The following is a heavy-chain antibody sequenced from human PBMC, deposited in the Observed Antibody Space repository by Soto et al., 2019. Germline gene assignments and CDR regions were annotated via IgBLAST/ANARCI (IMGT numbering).Heavy chain of an antibody. CDR1: GGSISSYY. CDR2: IYYSGST. CDR3: ARGGGTRIVVVTTGAFDI. J-gene: IGHJ3*02. D-gene: IGHD3-22*01. Sequence: QVQLQESGPGLVKPSETLSLTCTVSGGSISSYYWSWIRQPPGKGLEWIGYIYYSGSTNYNPSLKRRVPISVDTSKNQFSLKLSSVTAAGTAVYYCARGGGTRIVVVTTGAFDIWGQGTMVTVSS. V-gene: IGHV4-59*01.